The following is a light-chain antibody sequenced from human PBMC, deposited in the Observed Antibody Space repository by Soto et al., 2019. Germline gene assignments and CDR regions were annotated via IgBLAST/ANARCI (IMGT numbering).Light chain of an antibody. Sequence: ERVLTHFPGTLSLSPGERATLSCRASQSVTSSSLAWYQQKVGRAPRVLIYGASNRATGIPDRFSGSGSGTDFTLTITRLEPEDFAVYYCQQYANSPITFGQGTRLEIK. J-gene: IGKJ5*01. V-gene: IGKV3-20*01. CDR3: QQYANSPIT. CDR1: QSVTSSS. CDR2: GAS.